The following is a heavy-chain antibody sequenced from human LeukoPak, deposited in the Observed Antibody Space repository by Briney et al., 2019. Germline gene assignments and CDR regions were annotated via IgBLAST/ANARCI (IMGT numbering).Heavy chain of an antibody. CDR2: INHSGST. V-gene: IGHV4-34*01. CDR3: ARGHNWNSSTDY. D-gene: IGHD1-7*01. J-gene: IGHJ4*02. Sequence: SETLSLTCAVYGGSFSGYYWSWIRQPPGKGLEWIGEINHSGSTNYNPSLKSRVTISVDTSKNQFSLKLSSVTAADTAVYYCARGHNWNSSTDYWGQGTLVTVSS. CDR1: GGSFSGYY.